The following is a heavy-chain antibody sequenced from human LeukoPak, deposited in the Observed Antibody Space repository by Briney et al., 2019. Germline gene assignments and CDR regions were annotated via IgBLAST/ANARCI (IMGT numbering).Heavy chain of an antibody. V-gene: IGHV3-20*04. J-gene: IGHJ3*02. CDR2: INWNGGST. Sequence: SGGSLRLSCAASAFTFDDYGMSWVRQAPGKGLEWVSGINWNGGSTGYADSVKGRFTISRDNAKNSLYLQINSLRAEDTALYYCARRDIVVVPASILGAFDIWGQGTMVTVS. CDR3: ARRDIVVVPASILGAFDI. D-gene: IGHD2-2*02. CDR1: AFTFDDYG.